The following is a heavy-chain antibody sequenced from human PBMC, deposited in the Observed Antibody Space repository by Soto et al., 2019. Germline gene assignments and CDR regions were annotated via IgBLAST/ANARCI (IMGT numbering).Heavy chain of an antibody. J-gene: IGHJ6*02. D-gene: IGHD6-13*01. CDR2: IIPIFGTA. CDR1: GGTFSSYA. CDR3: ASGAADAGTPDDYYGMDD. Sequence: QVQLVQSGAEVKKPGSSVKVSCKASGGTFSSYAISWVRQAPGQGLEWMGGIIPIFGTANYAQKFQGRVTITADESTSTACMELSSLRSEDTAVYYCASGAADAGTPDDYYGMDDWGQGTTVTVSS. V-gene: IGHV1-69*01.